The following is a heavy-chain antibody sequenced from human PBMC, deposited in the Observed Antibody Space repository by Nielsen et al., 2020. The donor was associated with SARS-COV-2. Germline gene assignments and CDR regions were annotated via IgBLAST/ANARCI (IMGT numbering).Heavy chain of an antibody. CDR1: GFYFSRYG. J-gene: IGHJ6*03. D-gene: IGHD6-6*01. CDR3: ARAEYKIYYADV. Sequence: GGSLRLSCAASGFYFSRYGMHWVRQAPGKGLEWVALIRYDGSNKYYADSVKGRFTISRDNSKNTLYLQMNSLRAEDTAVYYCARAEYKIYYADVWGKGTTVTVSS. CDR2: IRYDGSNK. V-gene: IGHV3-30*02.